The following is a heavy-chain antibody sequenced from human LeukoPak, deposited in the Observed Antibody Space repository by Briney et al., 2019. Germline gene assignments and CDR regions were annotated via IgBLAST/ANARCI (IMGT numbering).Heavy chain of an antibody. CDR2: ITYDGSKK. V-gene: IGHV3-30*18. CDR1: GFTFSNYG. CDR3: AKGDTGYTSAWYVVDY. Sequence: PGGSLRLSCAASGFTFSNYGMHWVRQAPGKGLEWVAAITYDGSKKYYADSVKGRFTISRDNSKNTMYLQMNSLRVEDTAVYYCAKGDTGYTSAWYVVDYWGQGTLVTVSS. D-gene: IGHD6-19*01. J-gene: IGHJ4*02.